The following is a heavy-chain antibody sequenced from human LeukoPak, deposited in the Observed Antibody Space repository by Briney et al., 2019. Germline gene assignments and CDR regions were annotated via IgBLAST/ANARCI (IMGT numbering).Heavy chain of an antibody. V-gene: IGHV3-48*04. CDR3: ARDLGYCSGGSCYVGNTRVYGMDV. D-gene: IGHD2-15*01. Sequence: GGSLRLSCAASGFTFSSYSMNWVRQAPGKGLEWVSYISSSSSTIYYADSVKGRFTISRDNAKNSLYLQMNSPRAEDTAVYYCARDLGYCSGGSCYVGNTRVYGMDVWGQGTTVTVSS. CDR1: GFTFSSYS. CDR2: ISSSSSTI. J-gene: IGHJ6*02.